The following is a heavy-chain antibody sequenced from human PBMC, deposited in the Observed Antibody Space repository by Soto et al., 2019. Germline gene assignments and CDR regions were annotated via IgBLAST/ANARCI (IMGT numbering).Heavy chain of an antibody. J-gene: IGHJ6*02. V-gene: IGHV3-73*01. CDR3: TRHDSNYDFWSGSPPRYGMDV. CDR1: GFTFSGSA. Sequence: EVQLVESGGGLVQPGGSLKLSCAASGFTFSGSAMHWVRQASGKGLEWVGRIRSKANSYATAYAASVKGRFTISRDDSKNTAYLQMNSLKTEDKAVYYCTRHDSNYDFWSGSPPRYGMDVWGQGTTVTVSS. D-gene: IGHD3-3*01. CDR2: IRSKANSYAT.